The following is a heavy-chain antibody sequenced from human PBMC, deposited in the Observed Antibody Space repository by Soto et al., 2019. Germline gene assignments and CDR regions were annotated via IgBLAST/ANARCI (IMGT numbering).Heavy chain of an antibody. CDR3: ARGDTAMAFDY. Sequence: ETLSLTCAVYGGSFSGYYWSWIRQPPGKGLEWIGEINHSGSTNYNPSLKSRVTISVDTSKNQFSLKLSSVTAADTAVYYCARGDTAMAFDYWGQGTLVTVSS. D-gene: IGHD5-18*01. CDR2: INHSGST. J-gene: IGHJ4*02. V-gene: IGHV4-34*01. CDR1: GGSFSGYY.